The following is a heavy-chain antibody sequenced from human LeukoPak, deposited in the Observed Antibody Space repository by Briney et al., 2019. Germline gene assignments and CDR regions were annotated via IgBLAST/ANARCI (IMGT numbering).Heavy chain of an antibody. V-gene: IGHV4-61*05. Sequence: PSETLSLTCTVSGGSISSSSYYWGWIRQPPGKGLEWIGYIYYTGTTNYNPSLKSRVSMSVDTSKNQFSLKVYSVTAADTAVYYCARGERWLDPWGQGTLVTVSS. D-gene: IGHD2-21*01. CDR2: IYYTGTT. J-gene: IGHJ5*02. CDR3: ARGERWLDP. CDR1: GGSISSSSYY.